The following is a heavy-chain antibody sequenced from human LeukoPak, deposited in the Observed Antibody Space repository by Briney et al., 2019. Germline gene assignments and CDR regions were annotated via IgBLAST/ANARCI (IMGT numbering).Heavy chain of an antibody. J-gene: IGHJ3*02. Sequence: GGSLRLSCAASGFTFSNYAMSWVRQAPGKGLEWVSSIYNTGATHYAESVKGRSTISRDNSKNTLFLQMNSLRAEDMAVYYCARIEWERLGRAFDIWGQGTMVTVSS. D-gene: IGHD1-26*01. V-gene: IGHV3-23*05. CDR3: ARIEWERLGRAFDI. CDR1: GFTFSNYA. CDR2: IYNTGAT.